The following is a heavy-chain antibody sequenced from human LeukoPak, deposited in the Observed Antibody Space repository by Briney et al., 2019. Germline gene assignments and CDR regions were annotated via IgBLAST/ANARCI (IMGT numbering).Heavy chain of an antibody. J-gene: IGHJ3*02. V-gene: IGHV3-74*01. CDR2: TYSDVSTA. CDR1: GFTFSDYW. D-gene: IGHD3-10*01. Sequence: PGGSLRLSCVASGFTFSDYWMQWVRQAPGKGLVWVARTYSDVSTAYYADSVKGRFTISRDNAKNTLYLQMNSLRAEDTAMYYCARVSGSRNYYFGAFDIWGQGTMVTVSS. CDR3: ARVSGSRNYYFGAFDI.